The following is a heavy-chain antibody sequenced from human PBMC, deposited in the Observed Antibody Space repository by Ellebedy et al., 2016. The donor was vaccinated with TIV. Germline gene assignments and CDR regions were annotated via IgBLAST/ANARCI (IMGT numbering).Heavy chain of an antibody. CDR1: GFTFSSYW. V-gene: IGHV3-7*03. D-gene: IGHD2-2*01. J-gene: IGHJ4*02. Sequence: GESLKISXAASGFTFSSYWMSWVRQAPGKGLEWVANIKQDGSEKYYVDSVKGRFTISRDNAKNSLYLQMNSLRAEDTAVYYCARVLYCSSTSCTYFDYWGQGTLVTVSS. CDR3: ARVLYCSSTSCTYFDY. CDR2: IKQDGSEK.